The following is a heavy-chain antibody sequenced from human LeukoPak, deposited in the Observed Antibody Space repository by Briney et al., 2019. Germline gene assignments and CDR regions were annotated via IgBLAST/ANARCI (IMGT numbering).Heavy chain of an antibody. J-gene: IGHJ3*02. V-gene: IGHV4-61*01. CDR1: GYSISSGYY. Sequence: PSETLSFTCTVSGYSISSGYYWGWIRQPPGKGLEWIGYIYYSGSTNYNPSLKSRVTISVDTSKNQFSLKLSSVTAADTAVYYCARGGGRRWLQTRGAFDIWGQGTMVTVSS. D-gene: IGHD5-24*01. CDR2: IYYSGST. CDR3: ARGGGRRWLQTRGAFDI.